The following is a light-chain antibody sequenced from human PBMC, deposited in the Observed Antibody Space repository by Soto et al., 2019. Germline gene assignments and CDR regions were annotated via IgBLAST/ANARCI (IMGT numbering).Light chain of an antibody. CDR1: QSLLHSNGYNY. CDR3: MQSLQNPIT. V-gene: IGKV2-28*01. CDR2: LGS. J-gene: IGKJ5*01. Sequence: DIVMTQSPLSLPVTPGEPASISCRSGQSLLHSNGYNYLDWYLQKPGQSPQLLIYLGSNRASGVPDRFSGSGSGTDVTLKISRVEAEDVGVYYCMQSLQNPITFGQGTRLEIK.